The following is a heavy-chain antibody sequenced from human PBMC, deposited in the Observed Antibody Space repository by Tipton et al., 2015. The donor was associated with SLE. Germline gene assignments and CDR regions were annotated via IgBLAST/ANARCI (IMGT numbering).Heavy chain of an antibody. V-gene: IGHV1-46*01. CDR3: ARRKGWFDP. CDR2: INPNGGT. CDR1: GYTFTSYY. J-gene: IGHJ5*02. Sequence: QLVQSGPEVKKPGASVKLSCKASGYTFTSYYMHWVRQAPGQGLEWMGIINPNGGTSYAQKFQGRVTMTRDTSTSTVYMELTSLRSDDTAVYYCARRKGWFDPWGQGTLVTVSS.